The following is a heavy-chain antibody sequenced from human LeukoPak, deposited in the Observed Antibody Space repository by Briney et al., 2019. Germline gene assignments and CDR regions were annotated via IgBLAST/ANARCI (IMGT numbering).Heavy chain of an antibody. V-gene: IGHV4-39*01. CDR2: IYYSGST. J-gene: IGHJ6*03. CDR1: GGSISSRSYY. CDR3: TRLVHYYYYYMDV. Sequence: SETLSLTCTVSGGSISSRSYYWGWIRQPPGKGLEWIGTIYYSGSTYYNPSLKSRVTISADTSKNQFSLKVSSVTAADTAVYYCTRLVHYYYYYMDVWGKGTTVTVSS.